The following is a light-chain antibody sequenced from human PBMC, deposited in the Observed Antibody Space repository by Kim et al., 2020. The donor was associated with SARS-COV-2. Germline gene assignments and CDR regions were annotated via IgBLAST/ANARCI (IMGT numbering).Light chain of an antibody. CDR2: DAS. J-gene: IGKJ4*01. Sequence: SPGERATLSCRASQTVSTNLAWYQQKVGQAPRLLIYDASTRATGIPVRFSGSGSGTEFTLTISSLQSEDFAVYYCQQYDNWPPLTFGGGTKVDIK. CDR1: QTVSTN. CDR3: QQYDNWPPLT. V-gene: IGKV3-15*01.